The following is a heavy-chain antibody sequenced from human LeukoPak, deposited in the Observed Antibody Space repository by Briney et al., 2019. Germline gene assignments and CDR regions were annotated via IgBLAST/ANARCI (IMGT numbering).Heavy chain of an antibody. D-gene: IGHD6-13*01. CDR1: GFTFSSYS. CDR3: AREGAAAGFDY. V-gene: IGHV3-21*01. CDR2: ITSTSDYI. J-gene: IGHJ4*02. Sequence: GGSLRLSCAASGFTFSSYSMSWVRQAPGKGLEWVSSITSTSDYIYYADSVKGRFTISRDNAKNSLYLQMNSLRAEDTAVYYCAREGAAAGFDYWGQGTLVTVSS.